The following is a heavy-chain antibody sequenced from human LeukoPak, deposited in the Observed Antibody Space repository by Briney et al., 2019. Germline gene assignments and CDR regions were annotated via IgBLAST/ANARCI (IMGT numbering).Heavy chain of an antibody. CDR3: ARFITMVRGVIITAYYYYMDV. CDR2: ISSSSSYI. V-gene: IGHV3-21*01. Sequence: GGSLRLSCAASGITFSSYSMNWVRQAPGKGLEWVSSISSSSSYIYYADSVKGRFTISRDNAKNSLYLQMNSLRAEDTAVYYCARFITMVRGVIITAYYYYMDVWGKGTTVTVSS. D-gene: IGHD3-10*01. J-gene: IGHJ6*03. CDR1: GITFSSYS.